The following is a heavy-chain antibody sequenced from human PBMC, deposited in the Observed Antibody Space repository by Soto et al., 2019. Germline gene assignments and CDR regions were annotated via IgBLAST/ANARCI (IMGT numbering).Heavy chain of an antibody. CDR2: IYFGGST. Sequence: PSETLSLTCAVSGGSISSGDYSWNWIRQPPGKGLEWIGYIYFGGSTYYNPSLQSRVTMSVDRSRNQFSLKLNSVTAADTAVYYCARVRREFDTSGPVDPWGQGTLVTVSS. CDR1: GGSISSGDYS. V-gene: IGHV4-30-2*01. CDR3: ARVRREFDTSGPVDP. J-gene: IGHJ5*02. D-gene: IGHD3-10*01.